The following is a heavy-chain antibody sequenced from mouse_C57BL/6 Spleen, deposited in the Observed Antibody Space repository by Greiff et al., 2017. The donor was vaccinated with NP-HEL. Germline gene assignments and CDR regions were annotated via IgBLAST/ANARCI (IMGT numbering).Heavy chain of an antibody. CDR2: ISSGSSTI. D-gene: IGHD2-2*01. V-gene: IGHV5-17*01. Sequence: EVKLVESGGGLVKPGGSLKLSCAASGFTFSDYGMHWVRQAPEKGLEWVAYISSGSSTIYYADTVKGRFTISRDNAKNTLFLQMTSLRSEDTAMYYCARPGYDWFAYWGQGTLVTVSA. CDR1: GFTFSDYG. CDR3: ARPGYDWFAY. J-gene: IGHJ3*01.